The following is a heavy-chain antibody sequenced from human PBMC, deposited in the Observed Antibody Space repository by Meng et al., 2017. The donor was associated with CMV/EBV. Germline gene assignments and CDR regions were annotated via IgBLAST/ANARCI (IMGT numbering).Heavy chain of an antibody. Sequence: GSLSLTCTVSGGSISSYYWSWIRQPPGKGLEWIGYIYYSGSTNYNPSLKSRVTISVDTSKNQFSLKLSSVTAADTAVYYCARAAGSSWYRDYYYGMDVWGQGTTVTVSS. D-gene: IGHD6-13*01. CDR1: GGSISSYY. V-gene: IGHV4-59*01. J-gene: IGHJ6*02. CDR2: IYYSGST. CDR3: ARAAGSSWYRDYYYGMDV.